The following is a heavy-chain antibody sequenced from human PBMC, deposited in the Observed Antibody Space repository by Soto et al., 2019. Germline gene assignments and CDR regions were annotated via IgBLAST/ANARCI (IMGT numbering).Heavy chain of an antibody. CDR1: GFIFSDSP. V-gene: IGHV3-73*01. CDR2: IRSKVNSYGT. D-gene: IGHD3-22*01. J-gene: IGHJ4*02. Sequence: EVQLVESGGGLVQPEGSLKLSCVVSGFIFSDSPMHWVRQASGKGLEWVGRIRSKVNSYGTAYAASVKGRFTVSRDXSXXTAYLQMDGLKIEDTAMYYCARQWDYYDSSGRLDDWGQGTQVTVSS. CDR3: ARQWDYYDSSGRLDD.